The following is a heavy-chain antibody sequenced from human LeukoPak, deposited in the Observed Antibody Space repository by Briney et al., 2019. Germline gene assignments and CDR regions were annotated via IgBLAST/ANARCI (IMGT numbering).Heavy chain of an antibody. CDR2: IYPGDSDT. Sequence: GESLKISCKGSGYSFTSYWIGWARPMPGKGLEWMGIIYPGDSDTRYSPSFQGQVTISADKSISTAYLQWSSLKASDTAMYYCARGTGYCSGGSCYVFDYWGQGTLVTVSS. CDR3: ARGTGYCSGGSCYVFDY. CDR1: GYSFTSYW. D-gene: IGHD2-15*01. V-gene: IGHV5-51*01. J-gene: IGHJ4*02.